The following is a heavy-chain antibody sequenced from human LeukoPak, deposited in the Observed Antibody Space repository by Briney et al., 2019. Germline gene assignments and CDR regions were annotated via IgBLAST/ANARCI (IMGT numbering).Heavy chain of an antibody. CDR3: ARRNPLAYDAFDI. V-gene: IGHV5-51*01. CDR2: IYPGDSDT. Sequence: GESLKIFCKGSGYSFTSYWIGWVRQMPGKGLEWMGIIYPGDSDTRYSPSFQGQVTISADKSISTAYLQWSSLKASDTAIYYCARRNPLAYDAFDIWGQGTMVTVSS. D-gene: IGHD2-21*01. J-gene: IGHJ3*02. CDR1: GYSFTSYW.